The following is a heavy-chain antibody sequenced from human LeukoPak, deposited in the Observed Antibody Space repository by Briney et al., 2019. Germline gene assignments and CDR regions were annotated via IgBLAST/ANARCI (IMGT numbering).Heavy chain of an antibody. Sequence: PSETLSLTCAVYGGSFSGYYWSWIRQPPGKGLEWIGEINHSGSTNHNPSLKSRVTISVDTSKNQFSLKLSSVTAADTAVYYCARGVYYAAFDIWGQGTMVTVSS. CDR3: ARGVYYAAFDI. V-gene: IGHV4-34*01. CDR1: GGSFSGYY. J-gene: IGHJ3*02. CDR2: INHSGST. D-gene: IGHD3-3*01.